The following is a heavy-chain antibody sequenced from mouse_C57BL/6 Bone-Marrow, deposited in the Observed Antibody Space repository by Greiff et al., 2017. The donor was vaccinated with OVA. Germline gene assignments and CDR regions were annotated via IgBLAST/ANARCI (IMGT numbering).Heavy chain of an antibody. V-gene: IGHV1-7*01. Sequence: VQLQQSGAELAKPGASVKLSCKASGYTFTSYWMHWVKQRPGQGLEWIGYINPSSGYTKYNQKFKDKATLTADKSSSTAYMQLSSLTYEDSAVYYFARPLTIYYDYEGYFEYWGQGTTLTGSS. CDR1: GYTFTSYW. D-gene: IGHD2-4*01. CDR3: ARPLTIYYDYEGYFEY. J-gene: IGHJ2*01. CDR2: INPSSGYT.